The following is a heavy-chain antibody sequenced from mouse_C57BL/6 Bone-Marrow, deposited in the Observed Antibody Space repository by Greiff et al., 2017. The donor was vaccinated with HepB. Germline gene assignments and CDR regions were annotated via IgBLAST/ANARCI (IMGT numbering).Heavy chain of an antibody. CDR3: ASPSIVTTEAFAY. CDR1: EYEFPSHD. Sequence: EVKLQESGGGLVQPGESLKLSCESNEYEFPSHDMSWVRKTPEKRLELVAAINSDGGSTYYPDTMERRFIISRDNTKKTLYLQMSSLRSEDTAVYYCASPSIVTTEAFAYWGQGTLVTVSA. V-gene: IGHV5-2*01. CDR2: INSDGGST. D-gene: IGHD2-5*01. J-gene: IGHJ3*01.